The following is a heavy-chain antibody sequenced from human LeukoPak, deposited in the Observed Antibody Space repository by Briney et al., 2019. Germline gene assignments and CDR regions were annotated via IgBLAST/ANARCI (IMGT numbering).Heavy chain of an antibody. Sequence: PGGSLRLSCAASGFTFSTYWMTWVRQAPGKGLEWVAIIKPDGGEKYYVDSVKGRFTISRDNAENSLFLQMNGLRPEDTAVFYCARGQYTDGLSYWGQGTLVTVSS. CDR1: GFTFSTYW. J-gene: IGHJ4*02. CDR2: IKPDGGEK. D-gene: IGHD5-24*01. V-gene: IGHV3-7*03. CDR3: ARGQYTDGLSY.